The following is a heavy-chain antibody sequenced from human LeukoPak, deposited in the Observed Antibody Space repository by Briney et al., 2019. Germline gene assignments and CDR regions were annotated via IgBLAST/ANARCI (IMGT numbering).Heavy chain of an antibody. J-gene: IGHJ6*03. V-gene: IGHV1-69*06. CDR3: ARDPGYSYGCGHCYYYMDV. CDR1: GGTFSSYA. D-gene: IGHD5-18*01. CDR2: IIPIFGTA. Sequence: SVKVSCKASGGTFSSYAISWVRQAPGQGLEWMGGIIPIFGTANYAQKFQGRVTITADKSTSTAYMELSSLRSEDTAVYYCARDPGYSYGCGHCYYYMDVWGKGTTVTVSS.